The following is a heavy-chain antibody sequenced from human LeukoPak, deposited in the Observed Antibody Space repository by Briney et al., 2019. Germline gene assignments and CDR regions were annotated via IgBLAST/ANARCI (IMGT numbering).Heavy chain of an antibody. V-gene: IGHV4-34*01. CDR3: ARDRGPLQLVNWFDP. D-gene: IGHD6-13*01. CDR1: GGSFSGYY. Sequence: TSETLSLTCAVYGGSFSGYYWNWIRQPPGKGLEWIGSIYYSGSTYYNPSLKSRVTISVDTSKNQFSLKLSSVTAADTAVYYCARDRGPLQLVNWFDPWGQGTLVTVSS. J-gene: IGHJ5*02. CDR2: IYYSGST.